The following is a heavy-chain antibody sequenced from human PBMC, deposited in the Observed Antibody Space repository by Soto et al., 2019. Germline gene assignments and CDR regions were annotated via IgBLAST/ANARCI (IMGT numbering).Heavy chain of an antibody. V-gene: IGHV1-2*02. J-gene: IGHJ5*02. Sequence: QVQLVQSGAEVKKPGASVKVSCTASGYTFTAYYMHWVRQAPGQGLEWMGWINPNSGGTYHAQNFQGRVTMTRNTSSTTAYMELASLRSDATAVYYCARGGGRGYNELDPWGHGTLVIVSS. D-gene: IGHD5-12*01. CDR1: GYTFTAYY. CDR2: INPNSGGT. CDR3: ARGGGRGYNELDP.